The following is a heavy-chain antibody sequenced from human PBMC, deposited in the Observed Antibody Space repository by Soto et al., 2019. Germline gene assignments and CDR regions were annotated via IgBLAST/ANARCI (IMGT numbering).Heavy chain of an antibody. Sequence: QVQLQESGPVLVKASQTLSLICSVSGESISSGGYYWSWIRHHPGKGLEWIGYIYDSERAYYNPSLKSRVTISMDTSKTHFAMNLSSVTAADTAVYYCARASSSSSAADYWGQGTLITVSS. CDR3: ARASSSSSAADY. J-gene: IGHJ4*02. V-gene: IGHV4-31*03. D-gene: IGHD6-6*01. CDR1: GESISSGGYY. CDR2: IYDSERA.